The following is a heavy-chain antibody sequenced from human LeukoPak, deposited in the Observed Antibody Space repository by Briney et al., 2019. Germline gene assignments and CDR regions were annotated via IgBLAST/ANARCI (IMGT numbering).Heavy chain of an antibody. D-gene: IGHD3-10*01. V-gene: IGHV5-51*01. Sequence: GESLKISCKGSGYSFTSYWIAWVRQMPGKGLEWMGIVYPGDSNTRYSPSFEGQVTISADKSMNTAYLRWSSLKASDTAMYYCARNRGDNTFDYWGQGTLVTVSS. CDR3: ARNRGDNTFDY. CDR1: GYSFTSYW. CDR2: VYPGDSNT. J-gene: IGHJ4*02.